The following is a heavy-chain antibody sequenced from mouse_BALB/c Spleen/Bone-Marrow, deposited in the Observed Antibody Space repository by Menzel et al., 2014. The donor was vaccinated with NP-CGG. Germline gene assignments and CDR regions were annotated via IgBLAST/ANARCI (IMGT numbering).Heavy chain of an antibody. CDR1: GFNIKDTY. CDR2: IDPANGNT. D-gene: IGHD2-2*01. CDR3: ARNYGYGKSFAY. J-gene: IGHJ3*01. Sequence: VQLQQSGAELVKPGASVKLSCTASGFNIKDTYMHWVKQRPEQGLEWIGRIDPANGNTKYDPKFQGKATITADTSSNTAYLQFSSLTSEDTAVYYCARNYGYGKSFAYWGQGTLVTVSA. V-gene: IGHV14-3*02.